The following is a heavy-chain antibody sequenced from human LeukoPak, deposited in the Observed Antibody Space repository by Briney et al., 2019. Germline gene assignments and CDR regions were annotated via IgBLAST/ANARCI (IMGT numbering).Heavy chain of an antibody. CDR2: IYPGDSDT. CDR3: ARGLRTIVVIPSVRPFDH. Sequence: GESLKISCKGSGYNFTKYWIGWVRQMPGKGLEWMGIIYPGDSDTRYSPSFQGQVTISADKSINTAFVEWNNLKASDTAIYYCARGLRTIVVIPSVRPFDHWGQGTLVTVSS. J-gene: IGHJ4*02. V-gene: IGHV5-51*01. CDR1: GYNFTKYW. D-gene: IGHD2-2*01.